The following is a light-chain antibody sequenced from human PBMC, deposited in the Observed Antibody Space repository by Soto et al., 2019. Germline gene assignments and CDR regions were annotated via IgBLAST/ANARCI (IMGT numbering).Light chain of an antibody. CDR2: EVF. CDR1: SSDVGGYNY. Sequence: QSALTQPASVSGSPGQSITISCTGTSSDVGGYNYVSWYQQHPGKVPKLMIYEVFRRPSGISDRFSGSKSGNTASLTISGLHAEDEADYYCCSYTTTSTVVFGGGTKLTVL. V-gene: IGLV2-14*03. J-gene: IGLJ2*01. CDR3: CSYTTTSTVV.